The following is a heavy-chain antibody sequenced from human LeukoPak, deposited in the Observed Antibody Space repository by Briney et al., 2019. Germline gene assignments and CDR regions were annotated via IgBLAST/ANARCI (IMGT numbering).Heavy chain of an antibody. D-gene: IGHD4-23*01. CDR2: VYYSGST. Sequence: SETLSLTCTASGGSISSRSYYWGWIRQPPGKGLEWIGSVYYSGSTYYNPSLQSRVTISVDTSKNQFSLQLTSVTAADTAVFYCARQTWGGNYHPYYFDYWGQGTLVPVSS. CDR1: GGSISSRSYY. J-gene: IGHJ4*02. V-gene: IGHV4-39*01. CDR3: ARQTWGGNYHPYYFDY.